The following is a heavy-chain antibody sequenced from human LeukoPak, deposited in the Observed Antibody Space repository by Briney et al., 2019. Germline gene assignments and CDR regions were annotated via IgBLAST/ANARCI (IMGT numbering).Heavy chain of an antibody. CDR2: ISDDGNHQ. Sequence: GGSLRLSCAASGFIFSSYVMHWVRQAPGKGLEWVAAISDDGNHQYYADSVRGRFTSSRDNSKNTLYLRMNSLRPEDTAVYYCASSSRSGFWFAGADYWGQGTLVTVSS. V-gene: IGHV3-30*03. J-gene: IGHJ4*02. CDR3: ASSSRSGFWFAGADY. CDR1: GFIFSSYV. D-gene: IGHD3-10*01.